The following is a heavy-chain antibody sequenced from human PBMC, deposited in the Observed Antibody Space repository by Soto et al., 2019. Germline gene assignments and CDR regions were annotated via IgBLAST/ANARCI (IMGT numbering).Heavy chain of an antibody. J-gene: IGHJ6*02. D-gene: IGHD3-10*01. CDR1: GGSFSGYY. CDR2: INHSGST. CDR3: AKRGGADFYFYGMDV. Sequence: QVQLQQWGAGLLKPSETLSLTCAVYGGSFSGYYWSWIRQPPGKGPEWIGEINHSGSTNYNPSLKSRVTISVDTSKNQFSLRLSSVTAADTAVYYCAKRGGADFYFYGMDVWGQGTTVTVSS. V-gene: IGHV4-34*01.